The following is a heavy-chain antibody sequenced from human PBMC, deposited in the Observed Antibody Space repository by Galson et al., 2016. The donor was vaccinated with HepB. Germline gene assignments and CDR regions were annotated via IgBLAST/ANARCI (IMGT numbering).Heavy chain of an antibody. V-gene: IGHV3-23*01. Sequence: GMHWIRQAPGKGLEWVSGISGGGDDTDYADSVKGRFIFSRDNSKDTLYLQMNSLRDEDTAVYYCAKPILAAHYYYYGMKVWGQGTTVTVSS. D-gene: IGHD3-3*01. CDR2: ISGGGDDT. CDR1: G. J-gene: IGHJ6*02. CDR3: AKPILAAHYYYYGMKV.